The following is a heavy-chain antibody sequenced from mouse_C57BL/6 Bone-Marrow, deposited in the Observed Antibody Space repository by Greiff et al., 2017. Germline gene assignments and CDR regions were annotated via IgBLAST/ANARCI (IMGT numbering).Heavy chain of an antibody. J-gene: IGHJ2*01. D-gene: IGHD1-1*01. V-gene: IGHV1-63*01. CDR2: IYPGGGYT. Sequence: VQRVESGAELVRPGTSVKMSCKASGYTFTNYWIGWAKQRPGHGLEWIGDIYPGGGYTNYNEKFKGKATLTADKSSSTAYMQFSSLTSEDSAIYYCARIYYSLFDYGGQGTTLTVSS. CDR3: ARIYYSLFDY. CDR1: GYTFTNYW.